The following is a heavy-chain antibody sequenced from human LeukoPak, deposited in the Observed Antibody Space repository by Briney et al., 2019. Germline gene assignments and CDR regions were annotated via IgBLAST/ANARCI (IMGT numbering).Heavy chain of an antibody. J-gene: IGHJ3*02. D-gene: IGHD4-17*01. Sequence: SVKVSCKASGGTFGSYTISWVRQAPGQGLEWMGRIIPILGIRNNAQKFQGRVTIVADKSSNTAYMELSSLRAEDTAVYYCARSSTTGGAFDIWGQGTMVTVSS. V-gene: IGHV1-69*02. CDR2: IIPILGIR. CDR3: ARSSTTGGAFDI. CDR1: GGTFGSYT.